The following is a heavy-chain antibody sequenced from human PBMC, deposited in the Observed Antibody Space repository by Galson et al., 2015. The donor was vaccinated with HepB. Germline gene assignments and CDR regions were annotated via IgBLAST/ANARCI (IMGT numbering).Heavy chain of an antibody. CDR3: AKDRGPHYYGSENWFDP. V-gene: IGHV3-9*01. Sequence: SLRLSCAASGFTFDDYAVHWVRQAPGKGLEWVSGISWNSGSIGYADSVKGRFTISRDNAKNSLYLQMNSLRAEDTALYYCAKDRGPHYYGSENWFDPWGQGTLVTVSS. J-gene: IGHJ5*02. CDR1: GFTFDDYA. D-gene: IGHD3-10*01. CDR2: ISWNSGSI.